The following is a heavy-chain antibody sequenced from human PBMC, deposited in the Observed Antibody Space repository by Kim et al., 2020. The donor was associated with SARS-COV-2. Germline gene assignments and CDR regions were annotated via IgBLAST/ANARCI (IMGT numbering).Heavy chain of an antibody. Sequence: GGSLRLSCAASGFTVSSNYMSWVRQAPGKGLEWVSVIYSGGSTYYADSVKGRVTITRDNSKNTLYLQMNSLRAEDTAVYYCARVGQQLVPDYWGQGTLVTVSS. V-gene: IGHV3-53*01. J-gene: IGHJ4*02. CDR1: GFTVSSNY. CDR3: ARVGQQLVPDY. CDR2: IYSGGST. D-gene: IGHD6-13*01.